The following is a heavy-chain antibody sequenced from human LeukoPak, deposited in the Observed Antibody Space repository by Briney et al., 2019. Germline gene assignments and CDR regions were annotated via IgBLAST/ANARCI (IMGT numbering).Heavy chain of an antibody. D-gene: IGHD3-22*01. V-gene: IGHV1-46*01. J-gene: IGHJ4*02. CDR1: GYTFSNYY. CDR3: ARQEDSSGYYYYY. CDR2: INPSGGYT. Sequence: ASVKVSCTASGYTFSNYYMHWVRQAPGQGLEWMGIINPSGGYTTYAQKFQGRVTMTRDTSTSTVSMELSSLRSEDTAVYLCARQEDSSGYYYYYWGQGTLVTVSS.